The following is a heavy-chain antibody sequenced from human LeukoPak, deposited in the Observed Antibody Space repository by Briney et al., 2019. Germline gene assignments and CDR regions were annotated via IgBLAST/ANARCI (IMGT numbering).Heavy chain of an antibody. J-gene: IGHJ4*02. Sequence: GGSLRLSCVASGFTFSSYSMNWVRQAPGKGLEWVSYISSSSSTIYYADSAKGRFTISRDNAKKSLYLQMNSLRDEDTAVYYCARIVYDSSGYIDYWGQGTLVTVSS. CDR3: ARIVYDSSGYIDY. CDR2: ISSSSSTI. CDR1: GFTFSSYS. V-gene: IGHV3-48*02. D-gene: IGHD3-22*01.